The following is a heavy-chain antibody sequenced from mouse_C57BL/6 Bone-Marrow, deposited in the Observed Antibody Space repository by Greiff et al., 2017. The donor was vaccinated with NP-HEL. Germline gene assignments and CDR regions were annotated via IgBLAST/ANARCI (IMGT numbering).Heavy chain of an antibody. CDR2: IYPGDGDT. Sequence: VQLVESGAELVKPGASVKISCTASGYAFSSYWMNWVKQRPGKGLEWIGQIYPGDGDTNYNGKFKDKASLTADKSSSTAYMQLSSLTSEDSAVYFCARGAYWGQGTLVTVSA. CDR3: ARGAY. V-gene: IGHV1-80*01. J-gene: IGHJ3*01. CDR1: GYAFSSYW.